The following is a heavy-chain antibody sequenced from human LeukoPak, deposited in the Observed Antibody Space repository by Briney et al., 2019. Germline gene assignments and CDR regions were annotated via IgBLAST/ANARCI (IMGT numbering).Heavy chain of an antibody. V-gene: IGHV4-59*01. CDR3: ARGDGYYTDIDY. D-gene: IGHD3-3*01. CDR1: GGSIYGYY. CDR2: IYYSGST. J-gene: IGHJ4*02. Sequence: SETLSLTCTVSGGSIYGYYWSWIRQPPGKGLEWIGYIYYSGSTNYNPSLKSRVTISVDTSRNQFFLKLNSVTAADTAVYYCARGDGYYTDIDYWGQGALVTVSS.